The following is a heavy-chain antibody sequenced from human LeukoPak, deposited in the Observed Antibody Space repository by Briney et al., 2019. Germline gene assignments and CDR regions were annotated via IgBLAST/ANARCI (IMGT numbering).Heavy chain of an antibody. V-gene: IGHV3-7*01. CDR1: GFTFSSYS. CDR3: ARCGSGSYYSYYFDY. J-gene: IGHJ4*02. Sequence: GGSLRLSCAASGFTFSSYSMNWVRQAPGKGLEGVANIKQDGSEKYYVDSVKGRFTISRDNAKNSLYLQMNSLRAEDTAVYYCARCGSGSYYSYYFDYWGQGTLVTVSS. CDR2: IKQDGSEK. D-gene: IGHD3-10*01.